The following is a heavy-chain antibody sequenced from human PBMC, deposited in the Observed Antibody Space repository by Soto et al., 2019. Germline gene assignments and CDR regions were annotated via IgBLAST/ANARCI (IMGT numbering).Heavy chain of an antibody. V-gene: IGHV4-4*02. J-gene: IGHJ5*02. Sequence: QVQLQESGPGLVKPSGTLSLTCTVSGASISSSNWWSWVRQPPGKGLEWIGEVYHSGSTKYNPSLKSRVTMSVDKSKNQLTLNLSSVTAADTAVYFCASSNNYNWFDPWGQGTLVTVSS. CDR3: ASSNNYNWFDP. CDR1: GASISSSNW. CDR2: VYHSGST. D-gene: IGHD1-20*01.